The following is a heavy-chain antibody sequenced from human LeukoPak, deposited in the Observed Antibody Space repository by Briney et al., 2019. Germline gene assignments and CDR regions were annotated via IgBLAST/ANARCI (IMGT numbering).Heavy chain of an antibody. V-gene: IGHV3-48*04. CDR2: INTGGFTI. CDR3: ARGASGIGGIRFDP. J-gene: IGHJ5*02. D-gene: IGHD3-10*01. Sequence: GRSLRLSCAASGFTFSSYSMNWVRQAPGKGLEWVSYINTGGFTIYYADSVKGRFTISRDNAKNSLYLQMNSLRAEDTAVYYCARGASGIGGIRFDPWGQGTLVTVSS. CDR1: GFTFSSYS.